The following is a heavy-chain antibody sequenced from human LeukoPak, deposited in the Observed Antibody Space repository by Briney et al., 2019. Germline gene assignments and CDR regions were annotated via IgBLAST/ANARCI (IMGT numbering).Heavy chain of an antibody. CDR1: GESFNGHF. D-gene: IGHD6-19*01. J-gene: IGHJ4*02. V-gene: IGHV4-34*01. Sequence: TSETLSLTCAVYGESFNGHFWSWVRQPPGKGLEWIAEITHTGDTNYNPSLKSRVTISVDTSKNQFSLKLSSVTAADTAVYYCARVWINRYSSGWYVGSYFDYWGQGTLVTVSS. CDR3: ARVWINRYSSGWYVGSYFDY. CDR2: ITHTGDT.